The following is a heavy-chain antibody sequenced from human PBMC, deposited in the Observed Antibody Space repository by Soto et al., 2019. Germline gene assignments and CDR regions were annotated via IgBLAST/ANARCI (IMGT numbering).Heavy chain of an antibody. CDR1: GFTFTSYG. CDR3: ARDVGLDSDDFFAY. D-gene: IGHD3-9*01. J-gene: IGHJ4*02. Sequence: GGSLRLSCTVSGFTFTSYGMGWVLQAPGKGLQWVSTIRGDGGQTHYTDSVKGRFSISRDNSKNTVYLKMDSLRAEDTAMYFCARDVGLDSDDFFAYWGQGTQVTVSS. CDR2: IRGDGGQT. V-gene: IGHV3-23*01.